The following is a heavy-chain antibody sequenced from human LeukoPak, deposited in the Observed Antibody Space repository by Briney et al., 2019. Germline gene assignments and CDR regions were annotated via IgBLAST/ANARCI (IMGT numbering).Heavy chain of an antibody. D-gene: IGHD3-16*01. Sequence: SETLSLTCTVSGASISSYYWSWIRQPPGKGLEWIGYIYYRGSTNYNPSLKSRVTISIDTSKNQFSLNLSSVTAADTAVYYCARVFWGQLHAFDFWGQGTMVTVSS. J-gene: IGHJ3*01. CDR1: GASISSYY. CDR3: ARVFWGQLHAFDF. V-gene: IGHV4-59*01. CDR2: IYYRGST.